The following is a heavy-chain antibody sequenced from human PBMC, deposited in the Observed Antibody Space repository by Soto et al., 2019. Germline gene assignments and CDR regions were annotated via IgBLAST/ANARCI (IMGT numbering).Heavy chain of an antibody. Sequence: EVQLVESGGGLVKPGGSLRLSCAASGFTFTRYSMNWVRQAPGKALEWVSSTSSTTNYIYYGDSMKGRFTISRDNAKNSLYLEMNSLRADDTAMYYCARESEELTSNFDYWGQGTLVTVSS. CDR3: ARESEELTSNFDY. CDR2: TSSTTNYI. J-gene: IGHJ4*02. CDR1: GFTFTRYS. D-gene: IGHD1-7*01. V-gene: IGHV3-21*06.